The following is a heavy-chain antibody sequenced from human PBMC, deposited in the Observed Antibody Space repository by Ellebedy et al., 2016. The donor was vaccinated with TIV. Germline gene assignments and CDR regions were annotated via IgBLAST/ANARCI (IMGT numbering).Heavy chain of an antibody. D-gene: IGHD5-18*01. CDR3: TRIQTNWYFNL. V-gene: IGHV3-23*01. CDR2: INGGGENT. J-gene: IGHJ2*01. Sequence: PGGSLRLSCAASEFTFSDYTMGWVRQAPGKGLEWVSAINGGGENTFYAASVKGRFTISRDNSRNTLYLQLSSLRAEDTAVYFCTRIQTNWYFNLWGRGTLVTVSS. CDR1: EFTFSDYT.